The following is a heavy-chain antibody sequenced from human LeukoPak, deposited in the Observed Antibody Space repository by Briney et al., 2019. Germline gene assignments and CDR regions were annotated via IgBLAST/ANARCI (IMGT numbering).Heavy chain of an antibody. CDR1: GYTFTSYG. D-gene: IGHD5-24*01. CDR3: ARDERWLQSEYFDY. J-gene: IGHJ4*02. CDR2: ISAYNGNT. V-gene: IGHV1-18*01. Sequence: ASVKVSFKASGYTFTSYGISWVRQAPGQGLEWMGWISAYNGNTNYAQKLQGRVTMTTDTSTSTAYMELRSLRSDDTAVYYCARDERWLQSEYFDYWGQGTLVTVSS.